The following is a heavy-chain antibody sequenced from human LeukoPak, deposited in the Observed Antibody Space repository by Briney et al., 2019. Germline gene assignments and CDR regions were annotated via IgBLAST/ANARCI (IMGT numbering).Heavy chain of an antibody. CDR1: GYTFTSYG. Sequence: ASVKVSCKASGYTFTSYGISWVRQAPGQGLEWMGWISAYNGNTNYAQKFQGRVTMTRNTSISTAYMELSSLRSEDTAVYYCARGGTGPIFGVVTAEYYYYYYMNVWGKGTTVTVSS. J-gene: IGHJ6*03. D-gene: IGHD3-3*01. CDR3: ARGGTGPIFGVVTAEYYYYYYMNV. CDR2: ISAYNGNT. V-gene: IGHV1-18*01.